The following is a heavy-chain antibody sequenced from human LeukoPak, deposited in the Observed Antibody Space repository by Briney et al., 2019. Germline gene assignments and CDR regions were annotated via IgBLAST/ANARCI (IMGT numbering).Heavy chain of an antibody. D-gene: IGHD3-16*01. Sequence: PSETLSLTCTVSGGSISSGGYYWSWIRQPPGKGLEWIGEINHSGSTNYNPSLKSRVTISVDTSKNQFSLKLSSVTAADTAVYYCARGDRAGKITFGAMGGPTGSDPNWFDPWGQGTLVTVSS. V-gene: IGHV4-39*07. CDR2: INHSGST. J-gene: IGHJ5*02. CDR1: GGSISSGGYY. CDR3: ARGDRAGKITFGAMGGPTGSDPNWFDP.